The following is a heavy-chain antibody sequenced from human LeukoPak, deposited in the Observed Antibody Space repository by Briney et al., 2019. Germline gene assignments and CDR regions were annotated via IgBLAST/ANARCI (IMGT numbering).Heavy chain of an antibody. J-gene: IGHJ5*02. Sequence: TTSETLSLTCAVYGRSFSGYYWSWIRQPPGKGLEWIGEINHSGSTNYNPSLKSRVTISVDTSKNQFSLKLTSVTAADTAVYYCARGSIGYDFWSGYPNWFDPWGQGTLVTISS. CDR3: ARGSIGYDFWSGYPNWFDP. V-gene: IGHV4-34*01. D-gene: IGHD3-3*01. CDR1: GRSFSGYY. CDR2: INHSGST.